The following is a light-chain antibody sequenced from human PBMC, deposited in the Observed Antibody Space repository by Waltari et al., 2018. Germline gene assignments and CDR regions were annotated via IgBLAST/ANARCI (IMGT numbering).Light chain of an antibody. J-gene: IGKJ4*01. CDR3: QQYNNWPLT. V-gene: IGKV3-15*01. Sequence: DIVMTQSPATLSLSPGERATPHCRASHSVSSHLAWYQQKPGQAPRILIYGASTRATGIPAGFSGSGSGTEFTLTISSLQSEDFAVYYCQQYNNWPLTFGGGTKVEI. CDR2: GAS. CDR1: HSVSSH.